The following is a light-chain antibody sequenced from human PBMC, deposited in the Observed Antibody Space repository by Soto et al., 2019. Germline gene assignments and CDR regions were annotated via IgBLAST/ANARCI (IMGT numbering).Light chain of an antibody. J-gene: IGKJ1*01. Sequence: DIQMTQSPSTLSASVGDRVTITCRASQSISSWLAWYQQKPGKAPKILIYKASSLESGVPSRFSGSGSGTEFTLTISSLQPDDFATYYCQQYHTWRTFGQGTKVEI. CDR2: KAS. CDR3: QQYHTWRT. CDR1: QSISSW. V-gene: IGKV1-5*03.